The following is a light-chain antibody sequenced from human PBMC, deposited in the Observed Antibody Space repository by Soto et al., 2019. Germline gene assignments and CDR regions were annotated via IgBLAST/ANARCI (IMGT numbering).Light chain of an antibody. CDR3: QQYNDRPPIT. CDR2: GAS. V-gene: IGKV3-15*01. CDR1: QSVRGN. J-gene: IGKJ5*01. Sequence: EIVLTQSPGTLSLSPGGRATLSCRASQSVRGNYLAWYQQKPGQAPRLLIYGASTRATGIPARFSGSGSGTEFTLTISSLQSEDLAVYYCQQYNDRPPITFGQGTRLAI.